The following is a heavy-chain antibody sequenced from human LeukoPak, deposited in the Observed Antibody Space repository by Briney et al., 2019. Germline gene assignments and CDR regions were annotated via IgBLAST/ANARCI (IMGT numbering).Heavy chain of an antibody. V-gene: IGHV1-2*02. CDR1: GYSFIGHH. Sequence: AAVMVSRKTSGYSFIGHHIHWVRQAPGQGLEWMGWINPNSGGTEYAQKFQGRVTMTRDTSISTAYMDLNRLTSDDSAVYYCARDVGRWAQYYFDYWGQGTLVTVSS. CDR2: INPNSGGT. CDR3: ARDVGRWAQYYFDY. D-gene: IGHD1-26*01. J-gene: IGHJ4*02.